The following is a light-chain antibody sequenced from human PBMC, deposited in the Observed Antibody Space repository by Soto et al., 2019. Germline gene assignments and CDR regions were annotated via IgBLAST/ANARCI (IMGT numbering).Light chain of an antibody. CDR1: QNILYSSNNNNY. V-gene: IGKV4-1*01. CDR3: HQFYSTPYT. Sequence: DIVMTQSPDSLAVSLGERATINCKSSQNILYSSNNNNYLAWYQQKPGQPPRLLIYWASTREFGVPDRFSGSGSGTDFTLTISSLQAEDVGVYYCHQFYSTPYTFGQGTKLEIK. J-gene: IGKJ2*01. CDR2: WAS.